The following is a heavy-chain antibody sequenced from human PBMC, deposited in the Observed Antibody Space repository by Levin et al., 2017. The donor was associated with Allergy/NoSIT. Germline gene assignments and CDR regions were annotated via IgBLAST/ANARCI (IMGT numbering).Heavy chain of an antibody. V-gene: IGHV1-2*06. Sequence: ASVKVSCKASGYTFTGYYMHWVRQAPGQGLEWMGRINPNSGGTNYAQKFQGRVTMTRDTSISTAYMELSRLRSDDTAVYYCARVSCSGGSCRHLFDYWGQGTLVTVSS. D-gene: IGHD2-15*01. CDR2: INPNSGGT. CDR1: GYTFTGYY. CDR3: ARVSCSGGSCRHLFDY. J-gene: IGHJ4*02.